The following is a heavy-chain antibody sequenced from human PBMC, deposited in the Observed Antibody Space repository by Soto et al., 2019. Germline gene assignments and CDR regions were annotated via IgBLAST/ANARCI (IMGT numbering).Heavy chain of an antibody. CDR1: GGSFSGYY. V-gene: IGHV4-34*01. Sequence: SETLSLTCAVYGGSFSGYYWSWIRQPPGKGLEWIGEINRSGSTNYNPSLKSRVTISVDTSKNQFSLKLSSVTAADTAVYYCARGRNYDILTGNWFDPWGQGTLVTVSS. J-gene: IGHJ5*02. CDR3: ARGRNYDILTGNWFDP. CDR2: INRSGST. D-gene: IGHD3-9*01.